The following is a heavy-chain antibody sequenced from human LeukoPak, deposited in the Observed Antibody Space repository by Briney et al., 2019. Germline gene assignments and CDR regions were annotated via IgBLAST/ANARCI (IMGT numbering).Heavy chain of an antibody. J-gene: IGHJ4*02. CDR2: TYYRSRWYN. CDR1: GDSVSSNSAA. CDR3: AREAFDTSDVAERVFDY. Sequence: SQTLSLTCALSGDSVSSNSAAWAWISQSPARGLEWLGWTYYRSRWYNDYAVSVKSRITINPDTSNNQFSLQLNSVTPEDTAVYFCAREAFDTSDVAERVFDYWGQGTLVTVSS. D-gene: IGHD3-22*01. V-gene: IGHV6-1*01.